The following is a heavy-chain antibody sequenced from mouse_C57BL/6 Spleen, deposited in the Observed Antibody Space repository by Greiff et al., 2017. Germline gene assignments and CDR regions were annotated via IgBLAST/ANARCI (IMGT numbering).Heavy chain of an antibody. CDR2: IHPNSGST. CDR1: GYTFTSYW. V-gene: IGHV1-64*01. CDR3: ATTWEYYAMDY. D-gene: IGHD4-1*01. Sequence: VQLQQPGAELVKPGASVKLSCTASGYTFTSYWMHWVKQRPGQGLEWIGMIHPNSGSTNYNEKFKSKATLTVDKSSSSAYMQLSSLTSEDSAVYYCATTWEYYAMDYWGQGTSVTVSS. J-gene: IGHJ4*01.